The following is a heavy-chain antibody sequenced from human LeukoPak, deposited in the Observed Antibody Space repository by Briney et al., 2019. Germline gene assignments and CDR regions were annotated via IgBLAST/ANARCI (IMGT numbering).Heavy chain of an antibody. Sequence: SQTLSLTCTVSGGSISSGSYYWSWIRQPAGKGLEWIGRIYTSGSTNYNPSLKSRVTISVDTSKNQFSLKLSSVTAADTAVYYCAGQRSYYGSGVYFDYWGQGTLVTVSS. J-gene: IGHJ4*01. CDR1: GGSISSGSYY. CDR2: IYTSGST. V-gene: IGHV4-61*02. D-gene: IGHD3-10*01. CDR3: AGQRSYYGSGVYFDY.